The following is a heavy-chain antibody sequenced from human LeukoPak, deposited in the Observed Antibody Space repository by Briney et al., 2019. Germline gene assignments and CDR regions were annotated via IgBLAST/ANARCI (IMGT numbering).Heavy chain of an antibody. V-gene: IGHV3-23*01. J-gene: IGHJ4*02. CDR1: GFTFSSYW. CDR3: AKDRRDGYNKFYYFDY. CDR2: ISGSGGST. D-gene: IGHD5-24*01. Sequence: GGSLRLSCTASGFTFSSYWMSWVRQAPGKGLEWVSAISGSGGSTYYADSVKGRFTISRDNSKNTLYLQMNSLRAEDTAVYYCAKDRRDGYNKFYYFDYWGQGTLVTVSS.